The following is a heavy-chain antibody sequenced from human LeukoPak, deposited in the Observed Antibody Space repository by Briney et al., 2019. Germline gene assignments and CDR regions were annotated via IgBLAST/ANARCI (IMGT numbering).Heavy chain of an antibody. D-gene: IGHD6-19*01. V-gene: IGHV4-38-2*02. CDR2: IYHSGST. Sequence: PSETLSLTCTVSGYSISSGYYWGWIRQPPGKGLEWIGGIYHSGSTYYNPSLKSRVTISVDTSKNQFSLKLSSVTAADTAVYYCARGESYSSGWIKREKGAFDIWGQGTMVTVSS. J-gene: IGHJ3*02. CDR3: ARGESYSSGWIKREKGAFDI. CDR1: GYSISSGYY.